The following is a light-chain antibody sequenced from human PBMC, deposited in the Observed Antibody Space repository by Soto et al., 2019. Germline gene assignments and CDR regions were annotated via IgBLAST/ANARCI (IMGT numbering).Light chain of an antibody. V-gene: IGKV1-6*01. CDR2: GAS. J-gene: IGKJ1*01. Sequence: ATQMTQSPSSLSASVGDRITITCRARRGIGSDLSWYQQKPGKAPVLLISGASDLQSGVSSRFSGRGSGTEFTLTISSLQPEDLATYYCLHDYDYPLTFGPGTKVDIK. CDR3: LHDYDYPLT. CDR1: RGIGSD.